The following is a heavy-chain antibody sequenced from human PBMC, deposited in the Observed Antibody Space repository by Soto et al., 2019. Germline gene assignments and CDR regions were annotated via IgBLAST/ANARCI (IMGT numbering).Heavy chain of an antibody. CDR1: GGSISRGDYY. V-gene: IGHV4-30-4*01. D-gene: IGHD3-10*01. J-gene: IGHJ6*02. Sequence: PSETLCLTCTVSGGSISRGDYYWSWIRQPPGKGLEWIGYIYYSGSTYYNPSLKSRVTISVDTSKNQFSLKLSSVTAADTAVYYCARDYYYGSGSYYLDTYYGMDVWGQGTTVTVSS. CDR2: IYYSGST. CDR3: ARDYYYGSGSYYLDTYYGMDV.